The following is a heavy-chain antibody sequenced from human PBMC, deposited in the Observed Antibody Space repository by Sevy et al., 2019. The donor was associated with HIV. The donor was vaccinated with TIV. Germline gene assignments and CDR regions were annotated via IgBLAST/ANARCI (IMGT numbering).Heavy chain of an antibody. Sequence: SETLYLTCTVSGGSVSSSSYYWGWIRQPPGKGLDWIGSIYYSGSTYYNPSLKSRVTISVDTSKNQFSLKVRSVTAADTAVYYCAREGPRIAQFDYWGQGALVTVSS. CDR3: AREGPRIAQFDY. V-gene: IGHV4-39*02. J-gene: IGHJ4*02. CDR2: IYYSGST. D-gene: IGHD6-13*01. CDR1: GGSVSSSSYY.